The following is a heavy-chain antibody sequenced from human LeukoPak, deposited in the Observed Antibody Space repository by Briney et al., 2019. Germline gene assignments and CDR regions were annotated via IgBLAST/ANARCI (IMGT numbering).Heavy chain of an antibody. V-gene: IGHV1-46*01. CDR2: TNPAGGST. Sequence: ASVKVSCEASGYTFTSYYIHWVRQAPGQGVEWMGITNPAGGSTTYAQKFQGSRLTLTRDTSTSTVYMELSSLRSEDTAVYYCARGRGVHDSHTYDYFDYWGQGSLVTVSS. CDR1: GYTFTSYY. D-gene: IGHD3-22*01. CDR3: ARGRGVHDSHTYDYFDY. J-gene: IGHJ4*02.